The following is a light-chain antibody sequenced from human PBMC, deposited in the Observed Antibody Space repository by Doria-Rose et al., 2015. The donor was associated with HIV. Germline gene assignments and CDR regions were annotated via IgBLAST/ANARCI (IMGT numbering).Light chain of an antibody. CDR3: HQYGTSWT. Sequence: TQSPGTLSLSPGERATLSCRASQSFSSTYLAWYQQKPGQAPSLLIYDGSTRATCIPDRFSASGSGTDFTLTINGLEPEDVALYYCHQYGTSWTFGQGTKVEI. CDR1: QSFSSTY. J-gene: IGKJ1*01. V-gene: IGKV3-20*01. CDR2: DGS.